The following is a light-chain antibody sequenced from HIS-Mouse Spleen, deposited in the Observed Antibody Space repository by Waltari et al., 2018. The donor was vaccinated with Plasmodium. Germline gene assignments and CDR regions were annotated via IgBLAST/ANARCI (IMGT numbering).Light chain of an antibody. CDR1: KLGDKY. V-gene: IGLV3-1*01. CDR2: QDS. CDR3: QAWDSSTAV. J-gene: IGLJ3*02. Sequence: SYELTQPPSVSVSPGQTASITCSGDKLGDKYACWYQQKPGQSPVLVSYQDSKRTSGILERFSGSNSGNTATLTISGTQAMDEADYYCQAWDSSTAVFGGGTKLTVL.